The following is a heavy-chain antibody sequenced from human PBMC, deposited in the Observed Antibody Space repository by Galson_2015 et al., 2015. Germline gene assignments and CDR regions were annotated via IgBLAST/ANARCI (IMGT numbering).Heavy chain of an antibody. V-gene: IGHV3-48*02. CDR3: ARDPWRGSYKVFYFDY. D-gene: IGHD1-26*01. Sequence: SLRLSCAASGFTFSSYTISWVRQAPGKGLEWVSYISSSSATIYYADSVKGRFTISRDIAKNSLYLQMNSLRDEDTAVYYCARDPWRGSYKVFYFDYWGQGTLVTVSS. CDR2: ISSSSATI. J-gene: IGHJ4*02. CDR1: GFTFSSYT.